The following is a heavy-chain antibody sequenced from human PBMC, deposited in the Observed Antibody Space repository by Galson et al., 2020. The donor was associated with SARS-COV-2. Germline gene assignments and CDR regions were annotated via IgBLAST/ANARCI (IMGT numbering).Heavy chain of an antibody. CDR1: GYSISSGYY. V-gene: IGHV4-38-2*02. Sequence: ASETLSLTCTVSGYSISSGYYWGWIRQPPGKGLESIGTIYHSGSTYYKPSLKSRVTMSIDSSRNQFSLNLRSVTAADTAVYYCARAWVAAAGYYFEYWGQGTLVTVSS. CDR2: IYHSGST. CDR3: ARAWVAAAGYYFEY. J-gene: IGHJ4*02. D-gene: IGHD6-13*01.